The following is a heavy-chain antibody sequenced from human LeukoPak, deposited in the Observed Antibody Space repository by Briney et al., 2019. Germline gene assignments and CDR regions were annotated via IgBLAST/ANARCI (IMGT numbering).Heavy chain of an antibody. D-gene: IGHD5-12*01. CDR1: GGSINSYY. CDR2: IYDSGST. V-gene: IGHV4-59*01. Sequence: SETLSLTCTASGGSINSYYWNWIRQPPGKGLEWIGCIYDSGSTKYNPSLKSGVTISVDTSKKQLSLKMSSVTAADTAVYYCARDAVATGIGAFDIWGQGTMVTVSS. CDR3: ARDAVATGIGAFDI. J-gene: IGHJ3*02.